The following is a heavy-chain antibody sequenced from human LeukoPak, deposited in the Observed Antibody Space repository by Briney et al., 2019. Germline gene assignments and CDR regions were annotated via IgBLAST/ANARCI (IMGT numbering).Heavy chain of an antibody. CDR2: IYHSGST. Sequence: PSETLSLTCAVSGGSISSGDYSWSWIRQPPGKGLEWIGYIYHSGSTYYNPSLKSRVTISVDRSKNQFSLKLSSVTAADTAVYYCARRVRDSSGYHYFDYWGQGTLVTVSS. D-gene: IGHD3-22*01. J-gene: IGHJ4*02. CDR3: ARRVRDSSGYHYFDY. V-gene: IGHV4-30-2*01. CDR1: GGSISSGDYS.